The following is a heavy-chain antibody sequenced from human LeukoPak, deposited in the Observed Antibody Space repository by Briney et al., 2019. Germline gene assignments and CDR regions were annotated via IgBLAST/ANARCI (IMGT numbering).Heavy chain of an antibody. Sequence: GGSLRLSCAASGFTFSSYAMSWVRQAPGKGLEWVSAISGSGGSTYYADSVKGRFTISRDNSKNTLYLQMNSLRAEDTAVYYCARPSDYVWGSYGYWGQGTLVTVSS. V-gene: IGHV3-23*01. J-gene: IGHJ4*02. CDR2: ISGSGGST. CDR1: GFTFSSYA. D-gene: IGHD3-16*01. CDR3: ARPSDYVWGSYGY.